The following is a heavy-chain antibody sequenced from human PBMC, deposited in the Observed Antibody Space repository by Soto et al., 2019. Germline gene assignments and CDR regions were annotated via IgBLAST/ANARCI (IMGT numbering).Heavy chain of an antibody. CDR1: GYTFTTYY. CDR3: ARVPYDTTAYYAF. Sequence: QVQLVQSGAEVKRPGASVRISCKASGYTFTTYYIHWVRQAPGQGLEWMGIIDPSGGAPTYAQNFQGRITMTRDTSANLSYLTLSSMRSDDTAVYYCARVPYDTTAYYAFWGQGTLVTVSS. D-gene: IGHD3-22*01. CDR2: IDPSGGAP. V-gene: IGHV1-46*01. J-gene: IGHJ4*02.